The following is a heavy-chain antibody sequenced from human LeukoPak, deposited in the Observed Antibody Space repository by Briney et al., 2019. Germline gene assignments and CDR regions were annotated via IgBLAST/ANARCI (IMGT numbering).Heavy chain of an antibody. D-gene: IGHD3-16*01. CDR3: ARISMGGLDY. CDR1: GYTFTAYY. V-gene: IGHV1-46*01. CDR2: IDPGDSST. Sequence: ASVKVSCKASGYTFTAYYIHWVRQAPGQGLEWMGRIDPGDSSTTYAQNFEGRVSLTTDTSTSTVSMDLSSLTSEDTAVYYCARISMGGLDYWGQGTLVTVSS. J-gene: IGHJ4*02.